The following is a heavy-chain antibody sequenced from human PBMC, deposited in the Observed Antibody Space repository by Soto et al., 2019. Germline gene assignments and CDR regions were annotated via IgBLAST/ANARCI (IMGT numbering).Heavy chain of an antibody. CDR1: GFTFSRYE. V-gene: IGHV3-48*03. Sequence: LRLSCAASGFTFSRYEMNWVRQAPGKGLEWISYFHSGVTTTHYADSVRGRFTISRDTAKNSVCLQMKWLSAEDTAVYYCATRSGGGAAFDFWGHGTMVTVS. CDR2: FHSGVTTT. CDR3: ATRSGGGAAFDF. D-gene: IGHD3-10*01. J-gene: IGHJ3*01.